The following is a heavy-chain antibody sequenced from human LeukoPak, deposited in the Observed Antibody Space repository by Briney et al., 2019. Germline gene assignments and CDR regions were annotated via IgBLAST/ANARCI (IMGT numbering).Heavy chain of an antibody. CDR1: GFTFSSYA. CDR3: AKVLTIFGVVIIPESPFDY. Sequence: GGSLRLSCAASGFTFSSYAMSWVRQAPGKGLEWVSAISGSGGSTYYADPVKGRFTISRDNSKNTLYLQMNSLRAEDTAVYYCAKVLTIFGVVIIPESPFDYWGQGTLVTVSS. V-gene: IGHV3-23*01. CDR2: ISGSGGST. D-gene: IGHD3-3*01. J-gene: IGHJ4*02.